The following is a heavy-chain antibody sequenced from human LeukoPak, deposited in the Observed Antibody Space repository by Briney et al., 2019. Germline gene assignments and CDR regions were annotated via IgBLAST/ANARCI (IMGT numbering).Heavy chain of an antibody. CDR3: AKVALARYCSGGSCYHFDY. Sequence: PGGSLRLSCAASGFTFSSYAMSWVRQAPGKGLEWVSAISGSGGSTYYADSVKGRFTISRDNSKNTLYLQMNSLRAEDTAEYYCAKVALARYCSGGSCYHFDYWGQGTLVTVSS. V-gene: IGHV3-23*01. CDR2: ISGSGGST. D-gene: IGHD2-15*01. CDR1: GFTFSSYA. J-gene: IGHJ4*02.